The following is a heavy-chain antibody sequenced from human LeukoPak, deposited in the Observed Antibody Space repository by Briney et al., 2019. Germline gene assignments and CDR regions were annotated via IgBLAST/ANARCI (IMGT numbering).Heavy chain of an antibody. Sequence: ASVKVSCKASGGTFSSYAISWVRQAPGQGLEWMGGIIPIFGTANYAQKFQGRVTVTTDESTSTAYMELSSLRSEDTAVYYCARDVGYCGGDCLGWFDPWGQGTLVTVSS. CDR3: ARDVGYCGGDCLGWFDP. CDR2: IIPIFGTA. D-gene: IGHD2-21*02. CDR1: GGTFSSYA. J-gene: IGHJ5*02. V-gene: IGHV1-69*05.